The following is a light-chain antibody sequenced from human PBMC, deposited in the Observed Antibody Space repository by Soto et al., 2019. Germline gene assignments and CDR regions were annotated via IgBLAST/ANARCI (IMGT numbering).Light chain of an antibody. J-gene: IGKJ1*01. CDR3: MQALQTPRT. Sequence: DVVMTQSPLSLPVTPGEPASISCRSSQSLVHSNGYTYLHWYLQRPGQSPQLLIYMGVNRPSGVPDRFSGSVSGTEFTLTISRVEAEDVGLYYCMQALQTPRTFGQGTKVEIK. CDR2: MGV. V-gene: IGKV2-28*01. CDR1: QSLVHSNGYTY.